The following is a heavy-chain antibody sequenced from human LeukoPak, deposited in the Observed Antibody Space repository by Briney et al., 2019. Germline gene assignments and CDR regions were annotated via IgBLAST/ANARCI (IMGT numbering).Heavy chain of an antibody. CDR2: IIPIFGTA. D-gene: IGHD3-10*01. CDR3: ARGYYGSGSPYYYYYYMDV. J-gene: IGHJ6*03. CDR1: GGTFSSYA. V-gene: IGHV1-69*06. Sequence: ASVKVSCKASGGTFSSYAISWVRQAPGQGLEWMGGIIPIFGTANYAQKFQGRVTITADKSTSTAYMELSSLRSEDTAVYYCARGYYGSGSPYYYYYYMDVWGKGTTVTVSS.